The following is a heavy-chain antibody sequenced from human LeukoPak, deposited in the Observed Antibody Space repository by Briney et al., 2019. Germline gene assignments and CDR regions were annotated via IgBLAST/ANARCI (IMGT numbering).Heavy chain of an antibody. CDR3: ARAYSSGWYGHYFDY. D-gene: IGHD6-19*01. Sequence: SETLSLTCTVSGGSISSYYWSWIRQPPGKGLEWIGYIYYSGSTNYNPSLKSRVTISVDTSKNQFSLKLSSVTAADTAMYYCARAYSSGWYGHYFDYWGQGTLVTVSS. CDR2: IYYSGST. V-gene: IGHV4-59*01. CDR1: GGSISSYY. J-gene: IGHJ4*02.